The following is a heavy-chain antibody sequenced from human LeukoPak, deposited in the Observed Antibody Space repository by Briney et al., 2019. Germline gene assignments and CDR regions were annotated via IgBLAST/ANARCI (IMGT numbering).Heavy chain of an antibody. CDR1: GFTFSSYI. Sequence: GGSLRLSCAASGFTFSSYIMNWVRQAPGKGLEWVSSISSSSSYIYYADSVKGRFTISRDNAKNSLYLQMNSLRAEDTAVYYCARSDCSGGSCYDYWGQGTLVTVSS. D-gene: IGHD2-15*01. CDR2: ISSSSSYI. CDR3: ARSDCSGGSCYDY. V-gene: IGHV3-21*01. J-gene: IGHJ4*02.